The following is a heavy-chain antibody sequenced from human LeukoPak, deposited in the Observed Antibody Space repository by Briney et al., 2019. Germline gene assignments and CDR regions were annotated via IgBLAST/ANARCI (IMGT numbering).Heavy chain of an antibody. D-gene: IGHD2-2*01. V-gene: IGHV4-39*01. CDR1: GGSISSSSYY. CDR2: IYYSGST. J-gene: IGHJ4*02. Sequence: PSETLSLTCTVSGGSISSSSYYWGWIRQPPGKGLEWIGSIYYSGSTYCNPSLKSRVTISVDTSKNQFSLKLSSVTAADTAVYYCARTNQPFDYWGQGTLVTVSS. CDR3: ARTNQPFDY.